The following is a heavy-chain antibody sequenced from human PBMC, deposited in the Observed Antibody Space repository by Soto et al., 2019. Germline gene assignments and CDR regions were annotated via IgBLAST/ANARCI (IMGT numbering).Heavy chain of an antibody. J-gene: IGHJ4*02. CDR2: ISAHNGKT. CDR3: ARGRYGDY. V-gene: IGHV1-18*01. Sequence: QVHLVQSGAEVKKPGASVKVSCKGSGYAFTTYGITWVRQAPGQGLEWMGWISAHNGKTNYAQTLQGRVTVTRDTSTSTAYMELRSMRSDDTAVYYCARGRYGDYWGQGAMVTVSS. D-gene: IGHD1-1*01. CDR1: GYAFTTYG.